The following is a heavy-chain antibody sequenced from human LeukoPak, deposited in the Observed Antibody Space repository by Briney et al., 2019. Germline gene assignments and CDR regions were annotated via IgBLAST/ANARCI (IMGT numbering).Heavy chain of an antibody. CDR3: AREQDIVVVPAAYRFDY. J-gene: IGHJ4*02. Sequence: GASVKVSCKASGYTFTGYYMHWVRQAPGQGLEWMGWINPNSGGTNYAQKFQGRVTMTRDTSISTAYMELSRLRSDDTAVYYCAREQDIVVVPAAYRFDYWGQGTLVTVSS. CDR1: GYTFTGYY. CDR2: INPNSGGT. D-gene: IGHD2-2*01. V-gene: IGHV1-2*02.